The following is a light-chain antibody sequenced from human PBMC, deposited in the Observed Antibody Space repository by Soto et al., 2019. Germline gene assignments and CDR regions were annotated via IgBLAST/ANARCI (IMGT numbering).Light chain of an antibody. CDR2: ANN. V-gene: IGLV1-40*01. CDR1: SSNIGTGYD. CDR3: QSYDSSLSASVV. Sequence: SVRTQPPSVSGAPGQRVTISCTGNSSNIGTGYDVHWYQLLPRTAPKLLIYANNNRPSGVPDRFSGSRSGTSASLAITGLQAEDEAEYYCQSYDSSLSASVVFGGGSQLTV. J-gene: IGLJ2*01.